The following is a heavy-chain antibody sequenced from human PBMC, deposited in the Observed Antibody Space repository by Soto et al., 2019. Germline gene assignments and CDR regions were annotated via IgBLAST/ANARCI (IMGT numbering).Heavy chain of an antibody. CDR2: IYYSGST. CDR1: GGSISSSSYY. CDR3: ARLPGDPDTHGDYNNWFDP. D-gene: IGHD4-17*01. V-gene: IGHV4-39*01. Sequence: QLQLQESGPGLVKPSETLSLTCTVSGGSISSSSYYWGWIRQPPGKGLEWIGSIYYSGSTYYNPSLKSRVTISVDTSKNQFSLKLSSVTAADTAVYYCARLPGDPDTHGDYNNWFDPWGQGTLVTVSS. J-gene: IGHJ5*02.